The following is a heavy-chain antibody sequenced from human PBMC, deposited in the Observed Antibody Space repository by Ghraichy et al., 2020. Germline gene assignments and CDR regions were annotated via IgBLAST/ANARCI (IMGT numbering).Heavy chain of an antibody. CDR1: GGSISSYY. CDR2: IYYSGST. CDR3: ARETRIYDYVWGSYRPYWYFDL. Sequence: SETLPLTCTVSGGSISSYYWSWIRQPPGKGLEWIGYIYYSGSTNYNPSLKSRVTISVDTSKNQFSLKLSSVTAADTAVYYCARETRIYDYVWGSYRPYWYFDLWGRGTLVTVSS. J-gene: IGHJ2*01. V-gene: IGHV4-59*01. D-gene: IGHD3-16*02.